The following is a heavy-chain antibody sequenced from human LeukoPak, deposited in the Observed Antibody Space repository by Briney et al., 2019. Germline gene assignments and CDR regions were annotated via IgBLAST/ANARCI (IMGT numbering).Heavy chain of an antibody. J-gene: IGHJ4*02. CDR1: GFTFSDVW. Sequence: GGSLRLSCSGSGFTFSDVWMSWVRQAPGKGLEWVGRSKSKTGSGTVDIAAPGQGRFTISRDDSKSTLSLQMTRLEIEDTAVYYCTAGGDGTYSSDYWGQGTLVTVSS. CDR2: SKSKTGSGTV. V-gene: IGHV3-15*01. CDR3: TAGGDGTYSSDY. D-gene: IGHD1-26*01.